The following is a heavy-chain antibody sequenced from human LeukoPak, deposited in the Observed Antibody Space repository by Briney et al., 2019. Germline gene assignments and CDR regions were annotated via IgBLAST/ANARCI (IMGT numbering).Heavy chain of an antibody. Sequence: ASVKVSCKASGYTFTNYYIHWVRQAPGQGLEWMAIINPSSGSTSYAQKFQGRVTMTRDTSTSTVYMELSSLRFEDTAMYYCAREYSNSQFDYWGQGTLVTVSS. D-gene: IGHD6-13*01. J-gene: IGHJ4*02. CDR3: AREYSNSQFDY. CDR2: INPSSGST. V-gene: IGHV1-46*01. CDR1: GYTFTNYY.